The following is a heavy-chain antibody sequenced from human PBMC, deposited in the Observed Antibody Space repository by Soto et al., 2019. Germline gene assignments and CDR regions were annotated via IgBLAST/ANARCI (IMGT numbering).Heavy chain of an antibody. V-gene: IGHV5-10-1*03. D-gene: IGHD2-2*01. CDR1: GYIFTNYW. Sequence: EVQLVQSGAEVKKPGESLRISCEASGYIFTNYWISWVRQMPGKDLEWMRKIDPSNSYSDYSPSFKGHVSLSVDKSITTAYLQWTSLKASDTAMYYCARMPTYYHYGLDVWGQGTSVTVPS. J-gene: IGHJ6*02. CDR2: IDPSNSYS. CDR3: ARMPTYYHYGLDV.